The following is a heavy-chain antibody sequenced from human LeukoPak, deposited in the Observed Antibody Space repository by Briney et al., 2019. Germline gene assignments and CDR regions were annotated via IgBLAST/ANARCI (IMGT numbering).Heavy chain of an antibody. CDR1: GGSFSGYY. Sequence: PSETLSLTCAVYGGSFSGYYWSWIRQPPGKGLEWIGEINHSGSTNYNPSLKSRFTISVDTSKNQFSLKLSSVTAADTALYYCVSLNKSCSSGWNGIEYWGEGTLVTVSS. V-gene: IGHV4-34*01. D-gene: IGHD6-19*01. CDR2: INHSGST. CDR3: VSLNKSCSSGWNGIEY. J-gene: IGHJ4*02.